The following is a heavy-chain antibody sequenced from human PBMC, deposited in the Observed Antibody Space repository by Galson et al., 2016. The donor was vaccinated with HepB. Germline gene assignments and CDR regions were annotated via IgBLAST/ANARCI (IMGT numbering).Heavy chain of an antibody. CDR2: IESYSKII. J-gene: IGHJ4*02. Sequence: SLRLSCAASGFNFINYRMNWDRQAPGKGLEWLSYIESYSKIIRYTESVRGRFTVSRDNAKNSVYLQLSGLRVEDTAIYYCARDGPNYNYDFWGQGTLVTVSS. CDR3: ARDGPNYNYDF. V-gene: IGHV3-48*04. D-gene: IGHD5-24*01. CDR1: GFNFINYR.